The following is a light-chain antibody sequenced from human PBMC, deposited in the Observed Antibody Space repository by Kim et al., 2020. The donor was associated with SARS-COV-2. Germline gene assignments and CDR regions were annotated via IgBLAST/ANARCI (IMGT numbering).Light chain of an antibody. Sequence: SPGDRPTLSCRASPGLGNNYLAWYQHTPGQAPRLLIAGVSTRAAGVPDRFSGSGSGIDFTLTISGLEPEDFAVYYCQQYGTSPRTFGQGTKVDIK. V-gene: IGKV3-20*01. J-gene: IGKJ1*01. CDR2: GVS. CDR1: PGLGNNY. CDR3: QQYGTSPRT.